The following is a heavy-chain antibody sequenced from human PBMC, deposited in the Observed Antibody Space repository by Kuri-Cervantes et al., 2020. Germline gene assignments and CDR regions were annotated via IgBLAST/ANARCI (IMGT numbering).Heavy chain of an antibody. CDR3: TTLYRVDP. D-gene: IGHD1-26*01. Sequence: GGSLRLSRAASGFTFNNAWMNWVRQAPGKGLEWVGRFKSKADGETTDYAAPVKGRFTISRDDSKNTLYLQMNGLKTEDTAVYYCTTLYRVDPWGQGTLVTVSS. CDR2: FKSKADGETT. CDR1: GFTFNNAW. V-gene: IGHV3-15*01. J-gene: IGHJ5*02.